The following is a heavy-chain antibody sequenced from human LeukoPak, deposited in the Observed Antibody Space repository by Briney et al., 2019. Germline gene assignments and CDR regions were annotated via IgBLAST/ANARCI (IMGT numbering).Heavy chain of an antibody. CDR1: GFSFSSDG. Sequence: GGTLRLSCAASGFSFSSDGMSWVRQAPGKGLEWVSGILGGAGSTYYADSVKDRFTISRDNAKNSLYLQMNSLRAEDTAVYYCARGLAYCGGDCYSESDYYYYYYMDVWGKGTTVTVSS. J-gene: IGHJ6*03. CDR2: ILGGAGST. CDR3: ARGLAYCGGDCYSESDYYYYYYMDV. D-gene: IGHD2-21*02. V-gene: IGHV3-23*01.